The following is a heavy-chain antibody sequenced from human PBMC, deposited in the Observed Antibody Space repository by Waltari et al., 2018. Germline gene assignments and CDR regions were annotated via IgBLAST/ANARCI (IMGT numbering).Heavy chain of an antibody. V-gene: IGHV1-46*01. D-gene: IGHD6-19*01. CDR2: INPSGGST. CDR3: ARDGTRTETDSSGPGY. Sequence: QVQLVQSGAEVKKPGASVKVSCKASGYTFTSYYMHWVRQAPGQGLEWMGIINPSGGSTSYAQKFQGRVTMTRDTSTSTVYMELSSLRSEDTAVYYCARDGTRTETDSSGPGYWGQGTLVTVSS. J-gene: IGHJ4*02. CDR1: GYTFTSYY.